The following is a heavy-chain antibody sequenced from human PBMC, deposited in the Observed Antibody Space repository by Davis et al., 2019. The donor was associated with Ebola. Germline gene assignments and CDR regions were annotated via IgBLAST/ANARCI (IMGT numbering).Heavy chain of an antibody. CDR1: GGSISSYY. D-gene: IGHD2-21*01. V-gene: IGHV4-59*06. CDR2: IYYSGST. J-gene: IGHJ4*02. CDR3: AGSEVIAIPLDY. Sequence: PSETLSLTCTVSGGSISSYYWSWIRQHPGKGLEWIGYIYYSGSTYYNPSLKSRVTISVDTSKNQFSLKLSSVTAADTAVYYCAGSEVIAIPLDYWGQGTLVTVSS.